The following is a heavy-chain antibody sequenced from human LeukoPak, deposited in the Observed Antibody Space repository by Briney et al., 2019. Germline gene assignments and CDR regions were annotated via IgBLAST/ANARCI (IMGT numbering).Heavy chain of an antibody. Sequence: SETLSLTCTVSGGSISSSSYYWGWIRQPPGKGLEWIGSIYYSGSTYYNPSLKSRVTISVDTSKNQFSLKLSYVTAEDTAVYYCARHLRFLEWLLFGWFDPWGQGTLVTVSS. CDR3: ARHLRFLEWLLFGWFDP. J-gene: IGHJ5*02. CDR1: GGSISSSSYY. V-gene: IGHV4-39*01. D-gene: IGHD3-3*01. CDR2: IYYSGST.